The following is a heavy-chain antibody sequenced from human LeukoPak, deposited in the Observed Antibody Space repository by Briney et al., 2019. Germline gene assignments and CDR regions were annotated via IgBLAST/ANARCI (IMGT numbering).Heavy chain of an antibody. CDR2: ISGCGGST. CDR3: ARGGYSGYTVY. D-gene: IGHD5-12*01. Sequence: GGSLRLSCAASGFTFSSYAMSWVRQAPGKGLEWVSAISGCGGSTYYADSVKGRFTISRDNSKNTPYLQMNSLRAKDTAVYYCARGGYSGYTVYWGQGTLVTVSS. J-gene: IGHJ4*01. CDR1: GFTFSSYA. V-gene: IGHV3-23*01.